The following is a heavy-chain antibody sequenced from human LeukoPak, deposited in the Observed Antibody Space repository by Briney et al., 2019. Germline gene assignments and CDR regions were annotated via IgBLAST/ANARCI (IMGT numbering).Heavy chain of an antibody. CDR3: ARDPIAAAGHYYYYGMDV. Sequence: GGSLRLSCAASGFTFSSYSMNWVRQAPGKGLEWVSYISSSSSTIYYADSVKGRFTISRDNAKNSLYLQMNSLRAEDTAVYYCARDPIAAAGHYYYYGMDVWGQGTTVTVSS. V-gene: IGHV3-48*01. CDR2: ISSSSSTI. CDR1: GFTFSSYS. D-gene: IGHD6-13*01. J-gene: IGHJ6*02.